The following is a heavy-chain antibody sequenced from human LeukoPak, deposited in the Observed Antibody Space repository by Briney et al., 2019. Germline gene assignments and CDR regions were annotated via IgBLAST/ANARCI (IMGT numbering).Heavy chain of an antibody. D-gene: IGHD6-19*01. J-gene: IGHJ3*02. CDR2: ISGSGGST. CDR1: GFTFDDYA. Sequence: GGSLRLSCAASGFTFDDYAMSWVRQAPGKGLEWVSAISGSGGSTYYADSVKGRFTISRDNSKNTLYLQMNSRRAEDTAVYYCAKRIVGGWYHAFDIWGQGTMVTVSS. V-gene: IGHV3-23*01. CDR3: AKRIVGGWYHAFDI.